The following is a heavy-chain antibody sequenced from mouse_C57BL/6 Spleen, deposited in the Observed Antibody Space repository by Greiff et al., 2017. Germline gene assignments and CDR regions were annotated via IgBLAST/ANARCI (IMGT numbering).Heavy chain of an antibody. CDR2: ISGGGGNT. Sequence: EVQRVESGGGLVKPGGSLKLSCAASGFTFSSYTMSWVRQTPEKRLEWVATISGGGGNTYYPDSVKGRFTISRDNAKNALYLQMSRLRSEDTALYYCARQAGTGAMDYWGQGTSVTVSS. CDR3: ARQAGTGAMDY. D-gene: IGHD4-1*01. CDR1: GFTFSSYT. V-gene: IGHV5-9*01. J-gene: IGHJ4*01.